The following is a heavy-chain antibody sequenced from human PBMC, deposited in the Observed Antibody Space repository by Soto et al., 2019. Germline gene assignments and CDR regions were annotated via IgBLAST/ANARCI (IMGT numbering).Heavy chain of an antibody. V-gene: IGHV3-33*01. CDR3: ARDRVTIFGVVRPDGMDV. CDR1: GFTFSSYG. CDR2: IWYDGSNK. D-gene: IGHD3-3*01. J-gene: IGHJ6*02. Sequence: QVQLVESGGGVVQPGRSLRLSCAASGFTFSSYGMHWVRQAPGKGLEWVAVIWYDGSNKYYADSVKGRFTISRDNSKNTLYLQMNSLRAEDTAVYYWARDRVTIFGVVRPDGMDVWGQGTTVTVSS.